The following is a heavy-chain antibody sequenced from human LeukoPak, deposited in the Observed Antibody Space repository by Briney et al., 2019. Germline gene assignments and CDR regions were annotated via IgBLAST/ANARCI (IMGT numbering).Heavy chain of an antibody. CDR2: IYYSGST. J-gene: IGHJ4*02. V-gene: IGHV4-31*03. D-gene: IGHD4-17*01. Sequence: SETLSLTCTVSGGSISSGGYYWSWIRQHPGKGLEWIGYIYYSGSTYYNPSLKSRVTISVDTSKNQFSLKLSSVTAADTAVYYCARGHESDYGDSDYFDYWGQGTLVTVSS. CDR1: GGSISSGGYY. CDR3: ARGHESDYGDSDYFDY.